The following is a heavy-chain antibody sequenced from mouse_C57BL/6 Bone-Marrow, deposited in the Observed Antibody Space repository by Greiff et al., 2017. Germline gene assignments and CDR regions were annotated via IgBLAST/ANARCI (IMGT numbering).Heavy chain of an antibody. CDR1: GFTFSDYY. D-gene: IGHD1-1*01. V-gene: IGHV5-16*01. Sequence: EVKVVESEGGLVQPGSSMKLSCTASGFTFSDYYMAWVRQVPEKGLEWVANINYDGSSTYYLDSLKSRFIISRDNAKNILYLQMSSLKSEDTATYYCAREDYGSSYQGYFDVWGTGTTVTVSS. CDR3: AREDYGSSYQGYFDV. CDR2: INYDGSST. J-gene: IGHJ1*03.